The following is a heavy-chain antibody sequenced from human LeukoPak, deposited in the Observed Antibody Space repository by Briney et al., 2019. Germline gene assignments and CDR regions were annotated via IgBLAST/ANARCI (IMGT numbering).Heavy chain of an antibody. CDR2: FYDGGFT. Sequence: PSETLSLTCTVSGASISGSTYYWAWIRQPPGKGLEWIGNFYDGGFTHYNPSLKSRITISVDRSKNQFSLKLSSVTAADTAVYYCARGILYCSGGSCYSSWFDPWGQGTLVTVSS. J-gene: IGHJ5*02. CDR1: GASISGSTYY. D-gene: IGHD2-15*01. V-gene: IGHV4-39*07. CDR3: ARGILYCSGGSCYSSWFDP.